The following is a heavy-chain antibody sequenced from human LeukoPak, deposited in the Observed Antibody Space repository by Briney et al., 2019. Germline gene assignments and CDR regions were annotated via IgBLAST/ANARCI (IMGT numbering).Heavy chain of an antibody. CDR1: GGSISSYY. CDR3: ARVRLWFGELWDWFDP. J-gene: IGHJ5*02. V-gene: IGHV4-59*01. D-gene: IGHD3-10*01. Sequence: PSETLSLTCTVSGGSISSYYWSWMRQPPGKGLEWIGYIYYSGSTNYNPSLKSRVTISVDTSKNQFSLKLSSVTAADTAVYYCARVRLWFGELWDWFDPWGQGTLVTVSS. CDR2: IYYSGST.